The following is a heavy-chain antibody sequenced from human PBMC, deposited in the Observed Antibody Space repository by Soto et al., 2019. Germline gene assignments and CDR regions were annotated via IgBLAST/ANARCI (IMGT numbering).Heavy chain of an antibody. CDR2: STTSSAYI. D-gene: IGHD2-21*01. Sequence: EVQLVESGGGLVKPGGSLRLSCAASGFTFNTYDMNWVRQAPGKGLEWVSSSTTSSAYIYYADSLKGRITISRDNAKNSLFLQMNILRAEDTAVYYCVRSGTARLLRHSWFDTWGQGTLVTVSS. CDR3: VRSGTARLLRHSWFDT. J-gene: IGHJ5*02. V-gene: IGHV3-21*01. CDR1: GFTFNTYD.